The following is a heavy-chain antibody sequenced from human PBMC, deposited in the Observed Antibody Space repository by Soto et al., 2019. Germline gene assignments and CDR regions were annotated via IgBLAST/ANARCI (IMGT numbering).Heavy chain of an antibody. CDR1: GGSITTYGYS. J-gene: IGHJ4*01. D-gene: IGHD3-10*01. Sequence: SETLSLTCAVSGGSITTYGYSWSWIRHSPGDGLEWIGYIFHSGSTYYNPSLERRVTLSIDTSKNQFSLNVTSVTAADTAVYYCARGRASYLYYFDYWGRGALVTVSS. V-gene: IGHV4-30-2*06. CDR3: ARGRASYLYYFDY. CDR2: IFHSGST.